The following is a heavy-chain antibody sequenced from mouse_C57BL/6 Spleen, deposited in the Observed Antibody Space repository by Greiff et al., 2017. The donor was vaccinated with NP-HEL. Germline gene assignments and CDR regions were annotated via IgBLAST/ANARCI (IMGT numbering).Heavy chain of an antibody. CDR2: IHPNSGST. Sequence: VQLQQPGAELVKPGASVKLSCKASGYTFTSYWMHWVKQRPGQGLEWIGMIHPNSGSTNYNEKFKSKATLTVDKSSSTAYMQLSSLTSEDSAVYYCARGNDYYGSSYLYYFDYWGQGTTLTVSS. D-gene: IGHD1-1*01. V-gene: IGHV1-64*01. CDR1: GYTFTSYW. J-gene: IGHJ2*01. CDR3: ARGNDYYGSSYLYYFDY.